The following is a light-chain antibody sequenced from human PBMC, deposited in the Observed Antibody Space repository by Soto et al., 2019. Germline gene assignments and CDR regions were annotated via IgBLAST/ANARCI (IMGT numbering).Light chain of an antibody. CDR2: RNN. V-gene: IGLV1-47*01. J-gene: IGLJ3*02. CDR1: SSNIGSNY. CDR3: AAWDDSLSGL. Sequence: QLVLTQPPSASGTPGQRVTISCSGSSSNIGSNYVYWYQQLPGPAPKLLIYRNNQRPSGVPDRFSGSKSGTSASLAISGLRSEDEADYYCAAWDDSLSGLFGGGTKLTVL.